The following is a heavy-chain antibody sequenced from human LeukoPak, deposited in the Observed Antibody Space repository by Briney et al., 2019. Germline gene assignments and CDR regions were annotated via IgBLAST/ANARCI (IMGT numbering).Heavy chain of an antibody. CDR2: IKSKTDGGTT. Sequence: GGSLRLSCAASGFTFSNAWMSWVRQAPGKGLEWVGRIKSKTDGGTTDYPAPVKGRFTISRDDSKNTLYLQMNSLKTEDTAVYYRTTDPQCSGGDCYYFDYWGQGSLVTVSS. CDR3: TTDPQCSGGDCYYFDY. CDR1: GFTFSNAW. V-gene: IGHV3-15*01. J-gene: IGHJ4*02. D-gene: IGHD2-21*02.